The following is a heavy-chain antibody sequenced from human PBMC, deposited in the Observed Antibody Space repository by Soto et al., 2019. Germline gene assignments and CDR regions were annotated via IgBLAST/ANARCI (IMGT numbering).Heavy chain of an antibody. CDR1: GYTFTSYG. CDR2: ISAYNGNT. V-gene: IGHV1-18*01. J-gene: IGHJ6*02. CDR3: ARKGCSSTSCFWEGYYYYGMDV. Sequence: ASVKVSCKASGYTFTSYGISWVRQAPGQGLEWMGWISAYNGNTNYAQKLQGRVTMTTDTSTSTAYMELRSLRSDDTAVYYCARKGCSSTSCFWEGYYYYGMDVWGQGTTVTVSS. D-gene: IGHD2-2*01.